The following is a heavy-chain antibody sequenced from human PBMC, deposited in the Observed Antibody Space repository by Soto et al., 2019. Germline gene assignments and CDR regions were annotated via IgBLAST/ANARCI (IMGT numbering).Heavy chain of an antibody. CDR1: GFTFSNYA. V-gene: IGHV3-23*01. J-gene: IGHJ5*02. D-gene: IGHD1-20*01. CDR2: ISGSGGST. CDR3: AKEINGYNTIGNWFDP. Sequence: GGSLRLSCAASGFTFSNYAMTWVRQAPGKGLEWVSGISGSGGSTYYADSVKGRFTISRDNSKNTLYLQMNSLTAEDTAIYYCAKEINGYNTIGNWFDPWGQGTLVTVSS.